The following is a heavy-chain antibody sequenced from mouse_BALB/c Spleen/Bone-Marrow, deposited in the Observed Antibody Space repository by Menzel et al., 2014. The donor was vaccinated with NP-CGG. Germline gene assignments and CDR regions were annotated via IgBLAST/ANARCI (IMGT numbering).Heavy chain of an antibody. Sequence: QVQLQQPWAELVKPGASVKLSCKASGYTFTNYWMHWVKQRPGQGLEWIGEINPSNGRTNYNEKFKSKATLTVDKSSSTAYMQLSSLTSEDSAVYYCARGFDYWGQGTTLTVSS. CDR1: GYTFTNYW. CDR3: ARGFDY. V-gene: IGHV1S81*02. J-gene: IGHJ2*01. CDR2: INPSNGRT.